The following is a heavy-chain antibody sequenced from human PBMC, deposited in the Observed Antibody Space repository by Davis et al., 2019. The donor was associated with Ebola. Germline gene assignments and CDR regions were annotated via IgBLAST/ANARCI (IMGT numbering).Heavy chain of an antibody. J-gene: IGHJ4*02. CDR3: TRGENDGSGNYVGDY. CDR2: INPGDGTT. Sequence: ASVKVSCKASGYTFTGYYMHWARQAPGQGLEWMGIINPGDGTTNYAQKFQGRVTMTRDTAANTIYMELNSLRFEDTAVYYCTRGENDGSGNYVGDYWGQGTLVTVSS. CDR1: GYTFTGYY. D-gene: IGHD3-10*01. V-gene: IGHV1-46*01.